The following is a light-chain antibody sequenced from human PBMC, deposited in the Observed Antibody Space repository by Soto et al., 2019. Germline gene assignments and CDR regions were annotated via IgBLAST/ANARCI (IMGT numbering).Light chain of an antibody. V-gene: IGLV1-40*01. CDR1: SSNIGAHYD. CDR2: GNT. CDR3: QSYDSSLSGWV. Sequence: QSVLTQPPSVSGAPGQRVTISCTGSSSNIGAHYDVHWYQQLPGTAPKLLIYGNTNRPSGVPDRFSGSKSGTSASLAITGLQAEVEADYYCQSYDSSLSGWVFGGGTKLTVL. J-gene: IGLJ3*02.